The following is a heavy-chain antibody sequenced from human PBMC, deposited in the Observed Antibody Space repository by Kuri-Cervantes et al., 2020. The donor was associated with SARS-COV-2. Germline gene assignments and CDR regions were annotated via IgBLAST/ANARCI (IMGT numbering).Heavy chain of an antibody. Sequence: GSLRLSCTVYGGSIYSTSYYWGWIRQPPGKGLEWIGYIYYSGSTSYNPSLKSRVTISVDTSKNQFSLKLSSVTAADTAVYYCAREVGLVPAAILLDYYYMDVWGKGTTVTVSS. J-gene: IGHJ6*03. CDR1: GGSIYSTSYY. V-gene: IGHV4-61*05. CDR3: AREVGLVPAAILLDYYYMDV. CDR2: IYYSGST. D-gene: IGHD2-2*02.